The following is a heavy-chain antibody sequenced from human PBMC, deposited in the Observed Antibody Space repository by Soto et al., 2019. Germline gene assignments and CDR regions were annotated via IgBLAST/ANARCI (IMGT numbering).Heavy chain of an antibody. D-gene: IGHD2-2*03. CDR1: GYTFTSYG. CDR2: ISAYNGNT. Sequence: ASVKVSCKASGYTFTSYGISWVRQAPGQGLEWMGWISAYNGNTNYAQKLQGRVTMTTDTSTSTAYMELRSLRSDDTAVYYCARVDIVVVPAATNYYYYYMDVRGKRPTVTVAS. CDR3: ARVDIVVVPAATNYYYYYMDV. V-gene: IGHV1-18*01. J-gene: IGHJ6*03.